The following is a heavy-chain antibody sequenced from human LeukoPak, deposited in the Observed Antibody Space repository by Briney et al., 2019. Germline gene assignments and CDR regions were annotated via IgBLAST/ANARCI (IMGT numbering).Heavy chain of an antibody. CDR3: ARGTGSSWQFCDFDY. D-gene: IGHD6-13*01. Sequence: ASVKVSCKASGYTFTSYDINWVRQATGQGLEWMGWMNPNSGNTGYAQKFQGRLTITRNTSISTAYMELSSLRSEDTAVYYCARGTGSSWQFCDFDYWGQGTLVTVSS. CDR2: MNPNSGNT. V-gene: IGHV1-8*03. J-gene: IGHJ4*02. CDR1: GYTFTSYD.